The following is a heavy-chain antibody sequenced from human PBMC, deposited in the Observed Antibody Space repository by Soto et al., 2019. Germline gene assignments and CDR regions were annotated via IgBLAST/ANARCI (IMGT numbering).Heavy chain of an antibody. D-gene: IGHD5-18*01. V-gene: IGHV3-23*01. CDR1: GFTFSSYA. Sequence: PGGSLRLSCAASGFTFSSYAMSWVRQAPGKGLEWVSAISGSGGNTYYADSVKGRFTISRDNSKNTLYLQMNSLRAEDTAVYYCANRDTSMVTRYYYGMDVWGQRATVTVS. CDR2: ISGSGGNT. CDR3: ANRDTSMVTRYYYGMDV. J-gene: IGHJ6*02.